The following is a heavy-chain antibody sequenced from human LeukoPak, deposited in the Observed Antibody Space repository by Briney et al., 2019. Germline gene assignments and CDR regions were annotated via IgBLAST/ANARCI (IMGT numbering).Heavy chain of an antibody. D-gene: IGHD4-17*01. CDR3: ARVLYGDALFDD. V-gene: IGHV3-21*01. CDR2: ISSSSSYI. J-gene: IGHJ4*02. Sequence: PGGCLRLSCAASRFTFCGVSMECVPHGPGEGLERGSSISSSSSYIYYADSVKGRFTISRDNAKNSLYLQMNSLRAQDTAVYYCARVLYGDALFDDWGQGTLVTVSS. CDR1: RFTFCGVS.